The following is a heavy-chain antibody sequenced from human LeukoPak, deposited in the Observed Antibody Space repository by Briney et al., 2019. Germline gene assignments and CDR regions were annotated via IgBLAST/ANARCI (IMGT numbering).Heavy chain of an antibody. Sequence: GESLKISCKGSGYIFSTYGIGWVRQMPGKGLEWMGIIYPGDSDTRYSPSFQGQVTISAEKSISTAYLQWSSLKASDTAMYYCARGYCSGGSCYGVWFDPWGQGTLVTVSS. CDR3: ARGYCSGGSCYGVWFDP. CDR1: GYIFSTYG. D-gene: IGHD2-15*01. CDR2: IYPGDSDT. V-gene: IGHV5-51*01. J-gene: IGHJ5*02.